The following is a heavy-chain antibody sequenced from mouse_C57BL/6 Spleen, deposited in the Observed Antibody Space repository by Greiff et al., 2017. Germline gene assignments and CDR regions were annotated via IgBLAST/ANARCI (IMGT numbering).Heavy chain of an antibody. CDR1: GYTFTSYW. V-gene: IGHV1-55*01. Sequence: VQLQESGAELVKPGASVKMSCKASGYTFTSYWITWVKQRPGQGLEWIGDIYPGSGSTNYNEKFKSKATLTVDTSSSTAYMQLSSLTSEDSAVYYCASYDYDFHYFDYWGQGTTLTVSS. CDR2: IYPGSGST. D-gene: IGHD2-4*01. CDR3: ASYDYDFHYFDY. J-gene: IGHJ2*01.